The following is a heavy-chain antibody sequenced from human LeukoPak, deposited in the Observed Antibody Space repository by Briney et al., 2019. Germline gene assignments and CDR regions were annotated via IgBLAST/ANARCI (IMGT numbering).Heavy chain of an antibody. V-gene: IGHV3-23*01. CDR2: ISGSGGST. J-gene: IGHJ5*02. CDR1: GFTFSSYA. D-gene: IGHD6-13*01. Sequence: GRSLRLSCAASGFTFSSYAMSWVRQAPGKGLEWVSAISGSGGSTYYADSVKGRSTISRDNSKNTLYLQMNSLRAEDTAVYYCAKDPGAAAAVNWFDPWGQGTLVTVSS. CDR3: AKDPGAAAAVNWFDP.